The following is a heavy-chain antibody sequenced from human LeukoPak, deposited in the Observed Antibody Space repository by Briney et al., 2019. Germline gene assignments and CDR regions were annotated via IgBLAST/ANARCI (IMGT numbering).Heavy chain of an antibody. V-gene: IGHV3-48*03. CDR3: AELGITMIGGV. D-gene: IGHD3-10*02. CDR1: GFSFSTYE. CDR2: ISSSGDTI. Sequence: GGSLRLSCAASGFSFSTYEMNWVRQAPGKGLEWVSHISSSGDTIYYADSVKGRFTISRDNAKNSLYLQMNSLRAEDTAVYYCAELGITMIGGVWGKGTTVTISS. J-gene: IGHJ6*04.